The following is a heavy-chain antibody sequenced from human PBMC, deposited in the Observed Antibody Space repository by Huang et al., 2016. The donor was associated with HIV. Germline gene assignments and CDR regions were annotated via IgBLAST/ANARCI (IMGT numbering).Heavy chain of an antibody. V-gene: IGHV3-48*01. J-gene: IGHJ4*02. CDR2: ISSVSTTM. D-gene: IGHD3-10*01. CDR3: ARDGLRGRLMTRSLDY. CDR1: GVVFNIYS. Sequence: EVQLVESGGDLVQPGGSLRLSCAASGVVFNIYSVNWVRQAPGKGMEWVSYISSVSTTMNYADLVKGRFTSSRENAKNSLYLQRNSLRAEDTAVYYCARDGLRGRLMTRSLDYWGQGTLVTVSS.